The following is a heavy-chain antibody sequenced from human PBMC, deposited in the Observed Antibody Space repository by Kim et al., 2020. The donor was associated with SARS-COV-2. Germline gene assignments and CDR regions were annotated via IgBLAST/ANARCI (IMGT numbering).Heavy chain of an antibody. CDR1: GYSFTNYW. J-gene: IGHJ3*02. V-gene: IGHV5-51*01. CDR3: ARGIESSGYTNAFDI. D-gene: IGHD3-22*01. CDR2: IYPGDSDT. Sequence: GESLKISCKGSGYSFTNYWIGWVRQMPGKGLEWMVLIYPGDSDTRYSPSFQGQVTISADKSISTAYLQWSSLKASDTAMYYCARGIESSGYTNAFDIWGQGTMVTVSS.